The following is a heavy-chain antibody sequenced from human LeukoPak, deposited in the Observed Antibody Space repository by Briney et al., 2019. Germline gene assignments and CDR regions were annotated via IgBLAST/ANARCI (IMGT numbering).Heavy chain of an antibody. CDR1: GYTFTVNY. J-gene: IGHJ4*02. CDR3: ARGGTVVAGLDY. V-gene: IGHV1-2*02. Sequence: GASVKVSCKASGYTFTVNYIHWVRPAPGQGLEWMGWINPNSGGTNYAQKFQGRATSTRDTSISTAHMELSSLSYDDTAVYYCARGGTVVAGLDYWGQGTLVPVSS. D-gene: IGHD6-19*01. CDR2: INPNSGGT.